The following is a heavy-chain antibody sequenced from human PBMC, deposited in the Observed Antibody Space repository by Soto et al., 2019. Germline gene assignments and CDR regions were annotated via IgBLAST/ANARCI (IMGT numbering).Heavy chain of an antibody. CDR2: IDLDIGDT. V-gene: IGHV1-2*02. J-gene: IGHJ4*02. D-gene: IGHD2-21*02. CDR3: ALEPTGTAGFDY. Sequence: QVQMVQSGAEVKKPGASVKVSCKASGHTFTGHHMHWVRQAPGQGLEWMGLIDLDIGDTKYAQKFQGRGTSTSDTSITTAYMELRGLRSDDTAVYYCALEPTGTAGFDYWGQGPLGTVSS. CDR1: GHTFTGHH.